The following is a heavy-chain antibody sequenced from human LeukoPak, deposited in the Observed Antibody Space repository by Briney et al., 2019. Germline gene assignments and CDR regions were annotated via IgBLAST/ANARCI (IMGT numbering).Heavy chain of an antibody. V-gene: IGHV3-30-3*01. Sequence: GRSLRLSCAVSGFTFDSYAMHWVRQAPGKGLEWVAVISYDGSNKYYADSVKGRFTISRDDSKDSLYLQMNSLRTEDTAVYYCASGYTYYYGSGIYYWGQGTLVTVSS. CDR2: ISYDGSNK. CDR1: GFTFDSYA. CDR3: ASGYTYYYGSGIYY. J-gene: IGHJ4*02. D-gene: IGHD3-10*01.